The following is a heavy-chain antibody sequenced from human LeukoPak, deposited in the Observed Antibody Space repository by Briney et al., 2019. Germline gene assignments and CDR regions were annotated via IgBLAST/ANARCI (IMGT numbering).Heavy chain of an antibody. D-gene: IGHD7-27*01. J-gene: IGHJ4*02. CDR3: ATDLVLGIMTANDY. V-gene: IGHV1-46*01. CDR2: INPSGGST. CDR1: GYTLTSYY. Sequence: ASVKVSCKASGYTLTSYYMHWVRQAPGQGLEWMGTINPSGGSTSYAQKFQGRVTMTEDTSTDTAYMELSSLRSEDTAVYYCATDLVLGIMTANDYWGQGTLVTVSS.